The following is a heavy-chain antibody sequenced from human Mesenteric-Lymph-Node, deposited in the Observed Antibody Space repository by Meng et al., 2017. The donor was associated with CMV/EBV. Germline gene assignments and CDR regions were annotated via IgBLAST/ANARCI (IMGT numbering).Heavy chain of an antibody. CDR3: TGDSVSNPNLDY. CDR1: GFNVRDKY. V-gene: IGHV3-66*01. J-gene: IGHJ4*02. Sequence: EVHLVESGGGLGQPGGSLRRSCAASGFNVRDKYMSWVRQAPGKGLEWVCIIYRGDNTYYIDSVKDRFTVSRDNSKNTMYLQMNSLRVEDTAVYYCTGDSVSNPNLDYWGQGTLVTVSS. CDR2: IYRGDNT. D-gene: IGHD3-10*01.